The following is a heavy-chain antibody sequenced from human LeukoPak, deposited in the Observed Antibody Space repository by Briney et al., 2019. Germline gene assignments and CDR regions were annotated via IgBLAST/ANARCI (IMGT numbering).Heavy chain of an antibody. CDR3: AIPHSSGYYYVLDY. D-gene: IGHD3-22*01. Sequence: ASVKVSCKASGYTFTSYYMHWVRQAPGQGLEWMGIINPSGGSTSYAQKFQGRVTMTRDMSTSTVYMELSRLRSDDTAVYYCAIPHSSGYYYVLDYWGQGTLVTVSS. V-gene: IGHV1-46*01. J-gene: IGHJ4*02. CDR1: GYTFTSYY. CDR2: INPSGGST.